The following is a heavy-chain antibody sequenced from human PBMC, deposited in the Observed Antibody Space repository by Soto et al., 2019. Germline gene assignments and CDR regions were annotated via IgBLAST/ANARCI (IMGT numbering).Heavy chain of an antibody. Sequence: GGSLRLSCAASGITFSSFAMSWVRQAPGKGLEWVSAISGSGDATHYADSVKGRSTISRDNSKNTLYLQMNSLRAEDTAIYYCAKARNSGWFFFDSWGQGTQVTVSS. CDR2: ISGSGDAT. CDR3: AKARNSGWFFFDS. CDR1: GITFSSFA. V-gene: IGHV3-23*01. D-gene: IGHD6-19*01. J-gene: IGHJ4*02.